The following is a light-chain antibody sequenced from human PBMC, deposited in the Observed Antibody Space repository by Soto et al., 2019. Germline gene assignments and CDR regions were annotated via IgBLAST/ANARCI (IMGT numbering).Light chain of an antibody. V-gene: IGLV2-14*03. Sequence: QSALTQPASVSGSPGQSITIFCTGTSSDVGAYKYVSWYQQHPGKVPKLIIYGVSHRPSGVSNRFSGSKSGNTAFLTIPGLQPEDEADYYCSSFTGTTTLEVFGTGTKLTVL. CDR2: GVS. CDR3: SSFTGTTTLEV. J-gene: IGLJ1*01. CDR1: SSDVGAYKY.